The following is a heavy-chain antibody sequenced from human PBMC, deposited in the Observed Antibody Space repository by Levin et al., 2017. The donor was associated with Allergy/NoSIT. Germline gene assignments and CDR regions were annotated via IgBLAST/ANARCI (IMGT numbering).Heavy chain of an antibody. CDR2: ISYDGSNK. CDR3: ASARHDYGDYHAFDI. D-gene: IGHD4-17*01. V-gene: IGHV3-30-3*01. Sequence: PGGSLRLSCAASGFTFSSYAMHWVRQAPGKGLEWVAVISYDGSNKYYADSVKGRFTISRDNSKNTLYLQMNSLRAEDTAVYYCASARHDYGDYHAFDIWGQGTMVTVSS. J-gene: IGHJ3*02. CDR1: GFTFSSYA.